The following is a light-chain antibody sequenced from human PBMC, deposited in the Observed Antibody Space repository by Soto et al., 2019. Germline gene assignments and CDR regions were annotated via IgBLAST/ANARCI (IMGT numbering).Light chain of an antibody. V-gene: IGLV2-23*01. CDR1: SSDVGSSNL. CDR3: CSYAGGTTLV. J-gene: IGLJ2*01. Sequence: QSALTQPASVSGSPGQSITISCTGTSSDVGSSNLVSWYQQHPGKAPKLMIYEGSKRPSGISKRFSGSKSGNTASLTISGLQAEDEADYYCCSYAGGTTLVFGGGTKLTVL. CDR2: EGS.